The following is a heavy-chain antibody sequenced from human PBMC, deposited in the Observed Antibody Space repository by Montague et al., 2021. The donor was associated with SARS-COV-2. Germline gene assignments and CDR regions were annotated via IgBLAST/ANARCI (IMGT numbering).Heavy chain of an antibody. D-gene: IGHD3-16*01. CDR3: ARTLSGSRSGGGWVGP. J-gene: IGHJ5*02. CDR1: GGSISTYY. V-gene: IGHV4-4*07. CDR2: IYINGTT. Sequence: SETLSLTCTVSGGSISTYYWSWIRQPAGKGLEWIGRIYINGTTNYNSSLKGRVTMSVDTSRNQFSLKLTSVTAADTAVYYCARTLSGSRSGGGWVGPWGQGILVTVSS.